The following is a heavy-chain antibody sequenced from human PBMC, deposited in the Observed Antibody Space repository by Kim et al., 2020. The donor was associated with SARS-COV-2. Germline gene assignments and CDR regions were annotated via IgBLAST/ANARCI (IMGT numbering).Heavy chain of an antibody. CDR2: IYSGGST. Sequence: GGSLRLSCAASGFTVSSNYMIWVRQAPGKGLEWVSGIYSGGSTYYADSVKGRFTISRDNPKNTLYLKKNSLRAEDTAVYYCARDRIWEGYYYGSNYYYGMYVWVQGTTVTVSS. D-gene: IGHD3-10*01. V-gene: IGHV3-53*01. J-gene: IGHJ6*02. CDR1: GFTVSSNY. CDR3: ARDRIWEGYYYGSNYYYGMYV.